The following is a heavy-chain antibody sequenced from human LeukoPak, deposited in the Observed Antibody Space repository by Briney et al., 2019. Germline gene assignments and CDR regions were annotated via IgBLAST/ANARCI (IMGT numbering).Heavy chain of an antibody. CDR2: ISGSGGST. CDR3: ARTPTAHYYDSSGYHDY. Sequence: GSLRLSCAASGFTFSSYAMSWVRQAPGKGLEWVSAISGSGGSTYYADSVKGRFTISRDNSKNTLYLQMNSLRAEDTAVYYCARTPTAHYYDSSGYHDYWGQGTLVTVSS. J-gene: IGHJ4*02. V-gene: IGHV3-23*01. D-gene: IGHD3-22*01. CDR1: GFTFSSYA.